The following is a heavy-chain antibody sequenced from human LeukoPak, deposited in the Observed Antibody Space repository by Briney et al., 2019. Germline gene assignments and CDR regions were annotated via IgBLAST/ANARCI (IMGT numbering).Heavy chain of an antibody. CDR2: IAGDR. D-gene: IGHD7-27*01. CDR3: ARDFWNLYENNDSNRAFDN. V-gene: IGHV1-18*01. Sequence: ASVKVSCKASGYTFSNYGISWVRQAPGQGLEWMAWIAGDRIYAPQFQGRLIISTDPSTSTAYMELRSLRSDDTAVYYCARDFWNLYENNDSNRAFDNWGQGTLLTVSS. J-gene: IGHJ4*02. CDR1: GYTFSNYG.